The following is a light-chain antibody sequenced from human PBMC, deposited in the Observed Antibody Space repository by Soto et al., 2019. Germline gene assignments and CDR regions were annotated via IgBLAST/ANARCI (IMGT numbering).Light chain of an antibody. V-gene: IGKV3-15*01. CDR3: QQHNNRPLT. J-gene: IGKJ3*01. CDR2: GEF. Sequence: EIGLTHSLQSLAVSLDERDTINCRASQSVRSHLAWFQQKPGQAPRLLIFGEFTRATGVPARFSGSGSGTEFTLIISSLQSEDFAVYYCQQHNNRPLTFGHGTKVDIK. CDR1: QSVRSH.